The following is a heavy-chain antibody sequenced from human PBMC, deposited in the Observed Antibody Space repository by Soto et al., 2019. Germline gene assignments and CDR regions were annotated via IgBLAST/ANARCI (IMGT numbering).Heavy chain of an antibody. Sequence: GGSLRLSCAASGFTVSSNYMSWVRQAPGKGLEWVSVIYSGGSTYYADSVKGRFTISRDNSKNTLYLQMNSLRAEDTAVYYCARVEYSSSWDNWFDPWGQGTLVTVSS. CDR3: ARVEYSSSWDNWFDP. V-gene: IGHV3-66*01. CDR2: IYSGGST. D-gene: IGHD6-13*01. J-gene: IGHJ5*02. CDR1: GFTVSSNY.